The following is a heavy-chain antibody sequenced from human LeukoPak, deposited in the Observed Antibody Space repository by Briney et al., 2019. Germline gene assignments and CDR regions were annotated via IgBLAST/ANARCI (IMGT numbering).Heavy chain of an antibody. CDR1: GFTFSSYS. J-gene: IGHJ6*03. V-gene: IGHV3-21*01. CDR2: ISSSSSYI. CDR3: ARANDPPFGYMDV. Sequence: GGSLGLSCAASGFTFSSYSMNWVRQAPGKGLEWVSSISSSSSYIYYADSVKGRFTISRDNAKNSLYVQMNSLRAEDTAVYYCARANDPPFGYMDVWGKGTTVTVSS. D-gene: IGHD2/OR15-2a*01.